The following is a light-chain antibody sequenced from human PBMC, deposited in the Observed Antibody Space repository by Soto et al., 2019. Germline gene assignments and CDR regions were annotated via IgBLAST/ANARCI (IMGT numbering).Light chain of an antibody. Sequence: DIQMTQSPCSLSASVGDRVTITCRASQSISSYLNWYQQKPGKAPKLLIYAASSLQSGVPSRFSGSGSGTDFTLTISSLQPEDFATYYCQQSYSTPSTFRQGTKVDIK. CDR1: QSISSY. CDR3: QQSYSTPST. V-gene: IGKV1-39*01. CDR2: AAS. J-gene: IGKJ1*01.